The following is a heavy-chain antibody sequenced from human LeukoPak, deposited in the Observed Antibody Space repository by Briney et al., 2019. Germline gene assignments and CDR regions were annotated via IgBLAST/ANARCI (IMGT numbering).Heavy chain of an antibody. V-gene: IGHV4-34*01. Sequence: GSLRLSCAASGFTFSNYAMSWVRQTPGKGLEWIGEIDHSGSTNYNPSLKSRVAISVDRANNQFSLKLSSVTAADTAFYYCARGRKGGSALWGQGTLVTVSS. CDR2: IDHSGST. CDR3: ARGRKGGSAL. J-gene: IGHJ4*02. D-gene: IGHD3-10*01. CDR1: GFTFSNYA.